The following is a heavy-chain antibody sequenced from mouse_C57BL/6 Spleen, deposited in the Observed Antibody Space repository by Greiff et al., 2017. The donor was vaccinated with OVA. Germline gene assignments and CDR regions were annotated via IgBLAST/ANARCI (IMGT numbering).Heavy chain of an antibody. Sequence: VQLQQSGAELARPGASVKMSCKASGYTFTSYTMHWVKQRPGQGLDWIGYINPSSGYTKYNQKFKDKATLTADKSSSTAYMQLSSLTSEDSAVYYCAGDYYGSSPYAMDYWGQGTSVTVSS. V-gene: IGHV1-4*01. CDR2: INPSSGYT. J-gene: IGHJ4*01. D-gene: IGHD1-1*01. CDR3: AGDYYGSSPYAMDY. CDR1: GYTFTSYT.